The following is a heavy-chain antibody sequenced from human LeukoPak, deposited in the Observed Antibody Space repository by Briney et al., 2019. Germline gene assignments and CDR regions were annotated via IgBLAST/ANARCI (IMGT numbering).Heavy chain of an antibody. V-gene: IGHV1-24*01. CDR2: FDPEGGET. D-gene: IGHD3-3*01. CDR3: ATVKYYDFWSGYSAFDI. CDR1: GYTLTELS. Sequence: ASVKVSCKVSGYTLTELSMHWVRQAPGKGLEWMGGFDPEGGETIYAQKFQGRVTMTEDTSTDTAYMELSSLRSEDTAVYYCATVKYYDFWSGYSAFDIWGRGTMVTVSS. J-gene: IGHJ3*02.